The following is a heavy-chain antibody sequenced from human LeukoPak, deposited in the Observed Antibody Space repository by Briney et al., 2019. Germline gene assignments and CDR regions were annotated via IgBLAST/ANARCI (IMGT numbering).Heavy chain of an antibody. CDR3: AKEPLAVAGLLDY. Sequence: GGSLRLSCAASGFTFSNYDMSWVRQAPGKGLEWVSSISGSGYNTYYADSVKGRFTISRVNSKNTLYLQMNSPRAEDTAVYYCAKEPLAVAGLLDYWGQGTLVTVSS. J-gene: IGHJ4*02. V-gene: IGHV3-23*01. CDR2: ISGSGYNT. CDR1: GFTFSNYD. D-gene: IGHD6-19*01.